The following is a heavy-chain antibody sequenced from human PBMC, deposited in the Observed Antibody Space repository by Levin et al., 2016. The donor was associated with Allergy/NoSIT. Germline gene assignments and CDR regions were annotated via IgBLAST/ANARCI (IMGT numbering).Heavy chain of an antibody. CDR1: GYTFISYG. CDR3: ARDTNPNYSGAGTYGEDYGLDV. CDR2: ISGYNGKT. J-gene: IGHJ6*02. Sequence: ASVKVSCKASGYTFISYGITWVRQAPGQGPEWMGWISGYNGKTNYGQKFQGKVTLTIDTSTSTAYLEMRSLTSDDTALYYCARDTNPNYSGAGTYGEDYGLDVWGQGTTVTVSS. V-gene: IGHV1-18*01. D-gene: IGHD3-10*01.